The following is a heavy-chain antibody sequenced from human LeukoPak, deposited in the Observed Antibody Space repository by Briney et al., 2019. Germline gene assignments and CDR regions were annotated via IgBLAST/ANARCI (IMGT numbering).Heavy chain of an antibody. Sequence: SETVSLPCTVSVGPISSYYWSWIRHPPAKGLECILYIYYSGSTNYNPSLKRRGTIQLDTSKNQFSLKLSSVTAADTAVYYCARPNWAATMFDYWGQGTLVTVSS. D-gene: IGHD1/OR15-1a*01. V-gene: IGHV4-59*13. J-gene: IGHJ4*02. CDR3: ARPNWAATMFDY. CDR1: VGPISSYY. CDR2: IYYSGST.